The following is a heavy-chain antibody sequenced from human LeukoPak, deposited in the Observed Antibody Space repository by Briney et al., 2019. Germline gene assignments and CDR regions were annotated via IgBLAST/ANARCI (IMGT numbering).Heavy chain of an antibody. CDR3: ARPNITSYYDSRGYDAFDV. CDR2: IYPDESDT. Sequence: PGASLQISCQASGSRFNAYWIAWVRQLPGKGLEWTGIIYPDESDTRYSPSFKGQVTISADKSVRTAYLQWSSLKASDTAMYYCARPNITSYYDSRGYDAFDVWGQGTMVTVSS. V-gene: IGHV5-51*01. CDR1: GSRFNAYW. D-gene: IGHD3-22*01. J-gene: IGHJ3*01.